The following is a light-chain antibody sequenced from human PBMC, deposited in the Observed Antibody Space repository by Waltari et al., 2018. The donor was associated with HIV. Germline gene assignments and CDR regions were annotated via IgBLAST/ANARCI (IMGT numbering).Light chain of an antibody. CDR1: SSDVGDYEY. Sequence: QSALTQPPPASGSPGQAVAIACTGTSSDVGDYEYVSWYQHHPGKAPKLILYDVTKRPSGVPDRFSGSKSGSTASLTVSGLQAEDEADYYCSSYAGSNNLIFGGGTKLTVL. CDR2: DVT. CDR3: SSYAGSNNLI. V-gene: IGLV2-8*01. J-gene: IGLJ2*01.